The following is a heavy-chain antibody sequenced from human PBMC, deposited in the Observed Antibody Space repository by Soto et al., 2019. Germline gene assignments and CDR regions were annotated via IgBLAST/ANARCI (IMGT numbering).Heavy chain of an antibody. J-gene: IGHJ4*02. Sequence: SETLSLTCTVSGGSISSSSYYWGWIRQPPGKGLEWIGSIYYSGSTYYNPSLKSRVTISVDTSKNQFSLKLSSVTAADTAVYYCARRDLTAADIFDYWGQGTLVTVSS. V-gene: IGHV4-39*01. CDR2: IYYSGST. CDR1: GGSISSSSYY. D-gene: IGHD6-13*01. CDR3: ARRDLTAADIFDY.